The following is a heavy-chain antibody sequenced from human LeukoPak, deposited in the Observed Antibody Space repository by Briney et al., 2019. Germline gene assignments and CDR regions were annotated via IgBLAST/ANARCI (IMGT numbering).Heavy chain of an antibody. V-gene: IGHV4-59*01. J-gene: IGHJ5*02. CDR1: GGSISSYY. CDR2: IYYSGST. Sequence: SETLSLTCTVSGGSISSYYWSWIRQPPGKGLEWIGYIYYSGSTNYNPSLKSRVTISVDTSKNQFSLKLSSVTAADTAVYCCAREMVVPAAAGWFDPWGQGTLVTVSS. D-gene: IGHD2-2*01. CDR3: AREMVVPAAAGWFDP.